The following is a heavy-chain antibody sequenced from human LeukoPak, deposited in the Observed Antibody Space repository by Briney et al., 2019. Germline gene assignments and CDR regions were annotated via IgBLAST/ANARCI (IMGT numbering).Heavy chain of an antibody. Sequence: GGSLRLSCAASGITFRNYGMHWVRQAPGKGLEWVAFIWYDGSNKYYADSVKGRFTISRDNSRNTLFLQMNSLRVEDTAVYYCAADRATQYFDYWGQGTLVSVPS. V-gene: IGHV3-30*02. D-gene: IGHD2-15*01. J-gene: IGHJ4*02. CDR2: IWYDGSNK. CDR3: AADRATQYFDY. CDR1: GITFRNYG.